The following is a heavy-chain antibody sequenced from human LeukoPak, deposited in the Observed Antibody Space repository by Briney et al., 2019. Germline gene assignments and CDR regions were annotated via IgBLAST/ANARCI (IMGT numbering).Heavy chain of an antibody. V-gene: IGHV1-46*01. CDR1: GYTFTSNY. D-gene: IGHD1-26*01. J-gene: IGHJ5*02. Sequence: ASVKVSCKAFGYTFTSNYMHWVRQAPGQGLEWMGIINPRGGSTSYAQKFQGRVTMTRDMSTSTAYMELSSLRSEDTAVYYCARDNSVEDTAWWFDPWGQGTLVTVSS. CDR3: ARDNSVEDTAWWFDP. CDR2: INPRGGST.